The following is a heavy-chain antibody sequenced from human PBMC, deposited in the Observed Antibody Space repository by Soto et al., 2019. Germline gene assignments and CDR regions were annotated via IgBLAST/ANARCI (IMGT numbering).Heavy chain of an antibody. D-gene: IGHD3-16*02. J-gene: IGHJ4*02. CDR2: IYYSGRT. Sequence: QVQLQESGPGLVKPSETLSLTCSVSGGSISDYQWNWIRQPPGKGLEWIGYIYYSGRTNYNPSLRRSVTNALDTSPKPFSLRLRSVTAADTAVYFCARMRGLGEISPYFDYWGQGTLVTVSS. V-gene: IGHV4-59*01. CDR3: ARMRGLGEISPYFDY. CDR1: GGSISDYQ.